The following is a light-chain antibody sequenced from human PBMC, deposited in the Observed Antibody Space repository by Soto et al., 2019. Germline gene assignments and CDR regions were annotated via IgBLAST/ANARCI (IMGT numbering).Light chain of an antibody. CDR2: GAS. Sequence: EIVMTQSPAILSVSPGERATLSCRASQSVSTNLAWYQQKPGQAPRLLIYGASTRATGISARFSGSGCGTDFTLTISRLQSEDFPVYYRQEYNHWLIFTFGPGNKLDLK. CDR1: QSVSTN. CDR3: QEYNHWLIFT. V-gene: IGKV3-15*01. J-gene: IGKJ3*01.